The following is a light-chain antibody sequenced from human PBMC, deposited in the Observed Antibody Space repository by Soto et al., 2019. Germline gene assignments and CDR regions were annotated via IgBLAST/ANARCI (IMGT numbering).Light chain of an antibody. J-gene: IGLJ7*01. CDR2: GDN. V-gene: IGLV1-40*01. CDR1: SSNIGAEYD. Sequence: QSVLTQPPSVSGAPGQRVAISCTGISSNIGAEYDVHWHQQLPGTAPKRLIYGDNNRPSGVPDRFSGSKSGTSASLAITGLQPEDEADYYCQSYDSSLTTFVFGTGTQLTVL. CDR3: QSYDSSLTTFV.